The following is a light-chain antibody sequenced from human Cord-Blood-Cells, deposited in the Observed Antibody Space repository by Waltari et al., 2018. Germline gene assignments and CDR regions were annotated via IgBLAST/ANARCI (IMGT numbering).Light chain of an antibody. CDR1: QSVSSSY. CDR3: QQYGSSPPWT. Sequence: ELVLTQSPGTLSLSPGERATLSCRASQSVSSSYLAWYQQKPGKAPRLLIYGASSRATGIPDRFSGSGSGTDFTLTISRLEPEDFAVYYCQQYGSSPPWTFGQGTKVEIK. V-gene: IGKV3-20*01. J-gene: IGKJ1*01. CDR2: GAS.